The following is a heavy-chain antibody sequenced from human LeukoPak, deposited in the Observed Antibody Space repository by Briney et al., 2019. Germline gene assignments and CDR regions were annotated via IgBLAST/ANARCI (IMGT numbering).Heavy chain of an antibody. CDR2: IYTSGST. V-gene: IGHV4-61*02. CDR3: ARVRWLETADYFDY. D-gene: IGHD6-19*01. Sequence: SQTLSLTCAVSGGSISSGGYSWSWIRQPAGKGLEWIGRIYTSGSTNYNPSLKSRVTMSVDTSKNQFSLKLSSVTAADTAVYYCARVRWLETADYFDYWGQGTLVTVSS. CDR1: GGSISSGGYS. J-gene: IGHJ4*02.